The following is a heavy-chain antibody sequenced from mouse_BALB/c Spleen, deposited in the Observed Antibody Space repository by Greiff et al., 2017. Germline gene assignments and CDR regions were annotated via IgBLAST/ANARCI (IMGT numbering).Heavy chain of an antibody. Sequence: DVKLVESGGGLVKPGGSLKLSCAASGFTFSSYAMSWVRQTPEKRLEWVASISSGGSTYYPDSVKGRFTISRDNARNILYLQMSSLRSEDTAMYYCARPYYGSSYEYFDVWGAGTTVTVSS. V-gene: IGHV5-6-5*01. CDR1: GFTFSSYA. J-gene: IGHJ1*01. CDR2: ISSGGST. D-gene: IGHD1-1*01. CDR3: ARPYYGSSYEYFDV.